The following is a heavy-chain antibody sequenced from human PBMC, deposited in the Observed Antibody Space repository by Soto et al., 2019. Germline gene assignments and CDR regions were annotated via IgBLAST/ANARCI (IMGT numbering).Heavy chain of an antibody. CDR3: ARSGSLHGHFDL. D-gene: IGHD3-10*01. CDR1: AYPFTTFF. CDR2: INPDGGTS. J-gene: IGHJ4*02. V-gene: IGHV1-46*01. Sequence: QVQLMQSGAEVKKPGASVRISCKASAYPFTTFFIHWVRQAPGHGLEWMGIINPDGGTSSNAQSFQGRVTMTSDISTSTVYMEVSSLGSDDTAVYYCARSGSLHGHFDLWGQGTPVIVSS.